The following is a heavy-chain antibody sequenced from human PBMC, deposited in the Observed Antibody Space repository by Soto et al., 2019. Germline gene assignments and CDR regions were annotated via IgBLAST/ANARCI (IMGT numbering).Heavy chain of an antibody. Sequence: SSETLSLTCTFSRGSVSSADWNWSWIRQTPGKGLEWIGHIYEGGRTYSNPSLMSRATISLDTSKNLFSLNLKSVTAADTAVYYCTRGPSGDKVDCWGQGLLVTVSS. J-gene: IGHJ4*02. CDR3: TRGPSGDKVDC. CDR1: RGSVSSADWN. CDR2: IYEGGRT. V-gene: IGHV4-30-4*08. D-gene: IGHD7-27*01.